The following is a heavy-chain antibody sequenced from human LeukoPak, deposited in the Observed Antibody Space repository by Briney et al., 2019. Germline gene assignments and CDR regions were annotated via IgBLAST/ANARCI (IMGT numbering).Heavy chain of an antibody. D-gene: IGHD6-19*01. CDR2: IYPGDSDT. J-gene: IGHJ4*02. Sequence: GESLKISCKGSGYSFTTYWIGWVRQMPGKGLEWMGIIYPGDSDTRYSPSFQGQVTISADKSISTAYLQWSSMKASDTAMYSCARLGYSSSGWGYFDYWGQGTLVTLSS. CDR3: ARLGYSSSGWGYFDY. V-gene: IGHV5-51*01. CDR1: GYSFTTYW.